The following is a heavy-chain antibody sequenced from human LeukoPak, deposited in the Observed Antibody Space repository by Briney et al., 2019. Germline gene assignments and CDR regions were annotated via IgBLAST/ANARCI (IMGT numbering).Heavy chain of an antibody. J-gene: IGHJ4*02. D-gene: IGHD6-19*01. CDR3: ARTLWHSSGWDLDS. V-gene: IGHV3-21*01. CDR1: EFTFSTHS. Sequence: GGSLRLSCAASEFTFSTHSMNWVRQTPGMRLEWVASISSGSRDIFYADSAKGRFTISRDNTKNSLYLQMNSLRGEDTAVYYCARTLWHSSGWDLDSWGQGTLVTVSS. CDR2: ISSGSRDI.